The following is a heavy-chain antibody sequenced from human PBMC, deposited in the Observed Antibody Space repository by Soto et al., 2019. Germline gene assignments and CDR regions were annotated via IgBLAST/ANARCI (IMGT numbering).Heavy chain of an antibody. D-gene: IGHD5-18*01. J-gene: IGHJ5*02. CDR2: ISYSGTT. CDR3: ARGRGYSYGLDP. V-gene: IGHV4-30-4*01. CDR1: GDYISSNNNY. Sequence: QMQLPESGPGLVKPSQTLSLTCTVSGDYISSNNNYWSWIRQPPGVGLEWIGFISYSGTTSYSPSLKSRVAISLDTSKNQFSLSLSSVTAADTAVYYCARGRGYSYGLDPWGQGTLVTVSS.